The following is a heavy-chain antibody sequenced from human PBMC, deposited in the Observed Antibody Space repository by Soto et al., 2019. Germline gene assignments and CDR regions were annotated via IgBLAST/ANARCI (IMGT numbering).Heavy chain of an antibody. CDR1: VDSSSSADYY. CDR2: IFYSGTT. V-gene: IGHV4-30-4*01. CDR3: ARDLWVEPELYYYGMDV. J-gene: IGHJ6*02. Sequence: PSETLSVTGTVSVDSSSSADYYWSWILQTPGKGLEWIGHIFYSGTTYYNPSLKSRLTISVDTSKNHFSLRLTSVTAADTAVYYCARDLWVEPELYYYGMDVWGQGTTVTVSS. D-gene: IGHD1-1*01.